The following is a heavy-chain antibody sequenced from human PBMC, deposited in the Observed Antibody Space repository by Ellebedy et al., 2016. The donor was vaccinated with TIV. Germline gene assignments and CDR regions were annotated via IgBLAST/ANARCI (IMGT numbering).Heavy chain of an antibody. CDR3: ARGYSGSWYPGEHFQL. J-gene: IGHJ1*01. CDR2: INPNGDGT. V-gene: IGHV1-2*02. D-gene: IGHD5-18*01. CDR1: GYTFTGYL. Sequence: AASVKVSCKASGYTFTGYLVHWLRQAPGQGLEWMGWINPNGDGTNFEQKFQGRVSMTRDTSINTVHMEMRRLTSDDTAVYYCARGYSGSWYPGEHFQLWGQGTLVTVSS.